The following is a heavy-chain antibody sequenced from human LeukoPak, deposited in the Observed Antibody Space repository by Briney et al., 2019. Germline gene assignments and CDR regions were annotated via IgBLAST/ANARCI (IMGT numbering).Heavy chain of an antibody. Sequence: SETLSLTCTVSGGSISSSSYYWGWIRQPPGKGLEWIGSIYYSGSTYYNPSLKSRVTISVDTSKNQFSLKLSSVTAADTAVYYCARGISGYQLLYPPSRYFDLWGRGTLVTVSS. D-gene: IGHD2-2*02. J-gene: IGHJ2*01. V-gene: IGHV4-39*07. CDR2: IYYSGST. CDR1: GGSISSSSYY. CDR3: ARGISGYQLLYPPSRYFDL.